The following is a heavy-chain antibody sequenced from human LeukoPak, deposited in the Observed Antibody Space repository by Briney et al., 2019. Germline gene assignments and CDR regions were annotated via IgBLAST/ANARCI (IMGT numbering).Heavy chain of an antibody. CDR1: GDSVSSNSAA. CDR3: ARDLMADRDGYPRPEAFDI. CDR2: TYYRSKWYN. J-gene: IGHJ3*02. D-gene: IGHD5-24*01. Sequence: SQTLSLTCAISGDSVSSNSAAWNWIRQSPSRGLEWLGRTYYRSKWYNDYAVSVKSRITINPDTSKNQFSLQLNSVTPEDTAVYYCARDLMADRDGYPRPEAFDIWGQGTLVTVSS. V-gene: IGHV6-1*01.